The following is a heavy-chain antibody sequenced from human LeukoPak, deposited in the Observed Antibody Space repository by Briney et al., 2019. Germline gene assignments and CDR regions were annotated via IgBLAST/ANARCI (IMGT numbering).Heavy chain of an antibody. D-gene: IGHD3-10*01. CDR3: ARRGGSGSYYSIGY. CDR1: GGSISSGGYY. J-gene: IGHJ4*02. CDR2: IYYSGST. Sequence: SETLSLACTVSGGSISSGGYYWSWIRQHPGKGLEWIGYIYYSGSTYYNPSLKSRVTISVDTSKNQFSLKLSSVTAADTAVYYCARRGGSGSYYSIGYWGQGTLVTVSS. V-gene: IGHV4-31*03.